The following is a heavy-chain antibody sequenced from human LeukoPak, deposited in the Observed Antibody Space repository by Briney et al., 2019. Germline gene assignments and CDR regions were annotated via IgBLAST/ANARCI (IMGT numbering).Heavy chain of an antibody. CDR3: TTLYDSSGYYYL. Sequence: ASVKVSCKVSGYTLTELSMHWVRQAPGKGLEWMGGFDPEDGETIYAQKFQGRVTMTEDTSTDTAYMELSSLRSEDTAVYSCTTLYDSSGYYYLWGQGTLVTVSS. CDR1: GYTLTELS. CDR2: FDPEDGET. V-gene: IGHV1-24*01. D-gene: IGHD3-22*01. J-gene: IGHJ5*02.